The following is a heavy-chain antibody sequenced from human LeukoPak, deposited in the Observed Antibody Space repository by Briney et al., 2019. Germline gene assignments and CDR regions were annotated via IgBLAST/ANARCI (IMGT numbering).Heavy chain of an antibody. CDR2: IRYDGSNK. D-gene: IGHD3-10*01. CDR1: GLTFSSYG. V-gene: IGHV3-30*02. Sequence: PGGSLRLSCAASGLTFSSYGMHWVRQAPGKGLEWVALIRYDGSNKYYADSVKGRFTISRDNSKNTLYLQMNSLRAEDTAVYYCAKDDGWFGEFTNYYMDVWGKGTTVTVSS. CDR3: AKDDGWFGEFTNYYMDV. J-gene: IGHJ6*03.